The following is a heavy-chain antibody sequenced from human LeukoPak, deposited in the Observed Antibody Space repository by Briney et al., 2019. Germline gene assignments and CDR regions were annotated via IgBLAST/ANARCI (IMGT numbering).Heavy chain of an antibody. CDR2: AHDSGNT. CDR3: ARDRSAAPPDS. J-gene: IGHJ4*02. CDR1: GGSISTNSYY. Sequence: SETLSLTCTVSGGSISTNSYYWAWIRQPPGKGLEWIGYAHDSGNTNYNPSLRSRVTISLDMSKNQFSLKLTSVTAADTAVYYCARDRSAAPPDSWGQGTLVTVSS. V-gene: IGHV4-61*05. D-gene: IGHD6-13*01.